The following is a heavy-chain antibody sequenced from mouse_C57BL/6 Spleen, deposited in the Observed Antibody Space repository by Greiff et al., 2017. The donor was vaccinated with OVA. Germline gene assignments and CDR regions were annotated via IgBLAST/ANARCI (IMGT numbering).Heavy chain of an antibody. CDR2: IYPGDGDT. D-gene: IGHD1-1*01. V-gene: IGHV1-80*01. CDR3: ARFSTYYFDY. J-gene: IGHJ2*01. Sequence: VQLQQSGAELVKPGASVKISCKASGYAFSSYWMNWVKQRPGKGLAWIGQIYPGDGDTTYNGKFKGKATLTADKSSSTAYMQLSSLTSEDSAVYFCARFSTYYFDYWGQGTTLTVSS. CDR1: GYAFSSYW.